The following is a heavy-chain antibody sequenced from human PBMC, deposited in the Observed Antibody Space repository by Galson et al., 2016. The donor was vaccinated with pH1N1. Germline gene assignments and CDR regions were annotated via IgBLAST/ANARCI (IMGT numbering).Heavy chain of an antibody. D-gene: IGHD1-26*01. V-gene: IGHV4-59*02. CDR1: GSSVSNNY. CDR3: AKEGASRSAGYFES. CDR2: IYYNGNT. J-gene: IGHJ4*02. Sequence: LSLTCTVSGSSVSNNYYSWIRQSPGKGLEWIAYIYYNGNTKYNPSLKSRVTISLDTSKNQVSLNLTSVTAADTAIYYCAKEGASRSAGYFESWGQGALVTVSS.